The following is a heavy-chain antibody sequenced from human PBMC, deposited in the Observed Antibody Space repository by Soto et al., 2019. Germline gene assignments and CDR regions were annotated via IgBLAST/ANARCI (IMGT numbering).Heavy chain of an antibody. V-gene: IGHV3-66*01. J-gene: IGHJ6*04. CDR2: IQSGGTT. CDR3: ASYYVLCDGGRCYGIPLDL. CDR1: GFTVSSKY. D-gene: IGHD2-15*01. Sequence: EVQLVESGGGLVQPGGSLRLSCAASGFTVSSKYMTWVRQAPGKGLEWVSLIQSGGTTYYADSVKGRFTISRDTSENTLHLQMDSLRVEDTVLYYCASYYVLCDGGRCYGIPLDLWGKGTTVTVSS.